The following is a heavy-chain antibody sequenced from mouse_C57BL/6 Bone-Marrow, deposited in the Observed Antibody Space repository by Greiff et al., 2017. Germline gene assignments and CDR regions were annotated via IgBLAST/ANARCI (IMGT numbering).Heavy chain of an antibody. CDR1: GYSITSGYY. CDR3: ARDGSYAMDY. V-gene: IGHV3-6*01. CDR2: ISYDGSN. J-gene: IGHJ4*01. Sequence: EVKLMESGPGLVKPSQSLSLTCSVTGYSITSGYYWNWIRQFPGNKLEWMGYISYDGSNNYNPSLKNRIPITRDTSKNQFFLKLNSVTTEDTATYYCARDGSYAMDYWGQGTSVTVSS.